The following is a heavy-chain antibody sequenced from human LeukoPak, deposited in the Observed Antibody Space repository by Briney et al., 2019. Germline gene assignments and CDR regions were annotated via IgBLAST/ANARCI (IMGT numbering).Heavy chain of an antibody. CDR1: GGSINSNSYY. V-gene: IGHV4-39*07. Sequence: SETVSLTCTVWGGSINSNSYYWGWSRQPPGKGVEWIGWIYHSGSTYDNPARKSRVTISVDTSKNQFSLEPSSGSAADTAVYYCARDLIGITIFGVVIITGGFDYWGQGPLVPVSS. J-gene: IGHJ4*02. D-gene: IGHD3-3*01. CDR2: IYHSGST. CDR3: ARDLIGITIFGVVIITGGFDY.